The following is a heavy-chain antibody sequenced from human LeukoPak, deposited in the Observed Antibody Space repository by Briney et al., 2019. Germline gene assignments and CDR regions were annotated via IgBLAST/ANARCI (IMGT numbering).Heavy chain of an antibody. CDR1: GGSISSYY. CDR3: ARDIGRAVDY. V-gene: IGHV4-59*01. D-gene: IGHD1-26*01. Sequence: SETLSLTCTVSGGSISSYYWSWIRQPPGKGLEWIGYIYYSGSTNYNPSLKSRVTISVDTSKNQFSLKLSSVTAADTAVYYCARDIGRAVDYWGQGTLVTVSS. CDR2: IYYSGST. J-gene: IGHJ4*02.